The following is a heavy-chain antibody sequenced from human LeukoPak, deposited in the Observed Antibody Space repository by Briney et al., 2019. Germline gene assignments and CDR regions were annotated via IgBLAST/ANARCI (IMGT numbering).Heavy chain of an antibody. V-gene: IGHV4-4*02. CDR2: INHSGST. CDR1: GGSISSSNW. CDR3: ARPSGSGSPHFDY. D-gene: IGHD3-10*01. Sequence: SGTLSLTCAVSGGSISSSNWWSWVRQPPGKGLEWIGEINHSGSTNYNPSLKSRVTISVDTSKNQFSLKLSSVTAADTAVYYCARPSGSGSPHFDYWGQGTLVTVSS. J-gene: IGHJ4*02.